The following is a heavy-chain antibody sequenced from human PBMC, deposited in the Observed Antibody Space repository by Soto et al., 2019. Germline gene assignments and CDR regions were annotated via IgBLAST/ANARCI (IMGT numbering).Heavy chain of an antibody. CDR3: AREGLPLRNYYDSSGYTYGY. V-gene: IGHV4-34*01. Sequence: SETLALTCAVYGGSFSGYYWSWIRQPPGKGLEWIGEINHSGSTNYNPSLKSRVTISVDTSKNQFSLKLSSVAAADTAVYYCAREGLPLRNYYDSSGYTYGYWGQGTLVTVS. J-gene: IGHJ4*02. CDR2: INHSGST. D-gene: IGHD3-22*01. CDR1: GGSFSGYY.